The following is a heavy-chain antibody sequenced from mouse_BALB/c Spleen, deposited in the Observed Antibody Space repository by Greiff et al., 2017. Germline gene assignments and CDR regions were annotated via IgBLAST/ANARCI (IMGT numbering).Heavy chain of an antibody. CDR1: GYSITSDYA. CDR3: ARWLPYAMDY. Sequence: EVQLQESGPGLVKPSQSLSLTCTVTGYSITSDYAWNWIRQFPGNKLEWMGYISYSGSTSYNPSLKSRISITRDTSKNQFFLQLNSVTTEDTATYYCARWLPYAMDYWGQGTSVTVSS. J-gene: IGHJ4*01. D-gene: IGHD2-2*01. CDR2: ISYSGST. V-gene: IGHV3-2*02.